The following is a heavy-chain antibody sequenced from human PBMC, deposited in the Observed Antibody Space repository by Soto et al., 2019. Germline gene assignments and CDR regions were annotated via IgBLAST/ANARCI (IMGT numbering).Heavy chain of an antibody. Sequence: QEQLVQSGAEVNKPGSSVTVSCTASGGLFSSYPISWVRQVPGQGLEWMGGIIPVFQTAYYTQRFQGRVTITADESTNTAYMELSSLRPEDTAIYYCARGGSGYTWFNEFWGQGTLVTVAA. D-gene: IGHD3-22*01. CDR3: ARGGSGYTWFNEF. J-gene: IGHJ4*02. CDR1: GGLFSSYP. V-gene: IGHV1-69*01. CDR2: IIPVFQTA.